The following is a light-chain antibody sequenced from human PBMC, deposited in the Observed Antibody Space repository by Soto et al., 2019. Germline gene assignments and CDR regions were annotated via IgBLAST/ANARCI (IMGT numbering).Light chain of an antibody. J-gene: IGKJ1*01. CDR2: QTS. Sequence: DIQMTQSPSTLSASVGDRVTITCRASQSISIWLAWYQQKPGKAPKLLIYQTSSLESGVPSRFSGSGSGTDFTLTISSLQPDDFATYYCQHYKSYSRTFGQGTKVEIK. CDR3: QHYKSYSRT. V-gene: IGKV1-5*03. CDR1: QSISIW.